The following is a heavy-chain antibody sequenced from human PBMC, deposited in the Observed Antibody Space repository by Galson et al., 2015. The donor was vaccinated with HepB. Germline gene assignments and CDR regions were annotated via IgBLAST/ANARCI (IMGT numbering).Heavy chain of an antibody. CDR2: INPDGTTT. V-gene: IGHV3-74*01. CDR1: GFMFGTYW. D-gene: IGHD1-26*01. Sequence: SLRLSCAASGFMFGTYWMQWVRQAPGKGLVWVSVINPDGTTTDYADPVRGRFTISRDNVRNTMFLQMNSLRAEDMGVYYCVRDSGTYPGYYDFWGQGILVTVSA. J-gene: IGHJ4*02. CDR3: VRDSGTYPGYYDF.